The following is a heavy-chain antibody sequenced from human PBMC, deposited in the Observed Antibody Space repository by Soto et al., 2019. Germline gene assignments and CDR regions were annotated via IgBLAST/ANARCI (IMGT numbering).Heavy chain of an antibody. CDR1: GGSIRRGCY. J-gene: IGHJ6*02. Sequence: TCSGSGGSIRRGCYLGWVRQYPGKGMEWIAYIYHSGSTYYNPSLKSRLTISLDTSKNQFSLNLSSVTAADTAVDYSARDVPHSGGVGMAVWVRARTVT. D-gene: IGHD2-21*01. V-gene: IGHV4-31*03. CDR2: IYHSGST. CDR3: ARDVPHSGGVGMAV.